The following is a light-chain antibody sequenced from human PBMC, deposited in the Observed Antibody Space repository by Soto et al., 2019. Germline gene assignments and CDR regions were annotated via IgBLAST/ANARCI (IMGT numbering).Light chain of an antibody. CDR2: AAS. CDR3: QNYNGAPWT. Sequence: DIQMTQSPSSLSASIGDRVTITCRASQAINNYIVWYQQKQGKVPKLLIYAASTLQSGVPSRFSGRGSGTDSTLTISSLQPEDVATYYCQNYNGAPWTFGQGTKVEIK. J-gene: IGKJ1*01. V-gene: IGKV1-27*01. CDR1: QAINNY.